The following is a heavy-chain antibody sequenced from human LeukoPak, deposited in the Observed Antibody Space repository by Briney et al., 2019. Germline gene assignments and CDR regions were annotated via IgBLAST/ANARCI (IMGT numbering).Heavy chain of an antibody. J-gene: IGHJ4*02. CDR1: GGSISSYY. D-gene: IGHD6-13*01. Sequence: SETLSLTCTVSGGSISSYYWSGIRQPPGKGLEWIGYIYYSGSTKYNPSLKSRVTISVDTSKNQFSLKLSSVTAADTAVYYCARGIAAAGTGDYWGQGTLVTVSS. CDR2: IYYSGST. V-gene: IGHV4-59*01. CDR3: ARGIAAAGTGDY.